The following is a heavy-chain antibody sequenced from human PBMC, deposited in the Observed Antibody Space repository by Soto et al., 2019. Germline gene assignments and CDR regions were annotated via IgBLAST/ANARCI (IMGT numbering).Heavy chain of an antibody. CDR1: GGSISSSSYY. Sequence: SETLSLTCTVSGGSISSSSYYWGWIRQPPGKGLEWIGSIYYSGSTYYNPSLKSRVTISVDTSKNQFSLKLSSVTAADTAVFYFARRTIFGVVIFNFDYWGQGTLVTVSS. CDR3: ARRTIFGVVIFNFDY. D-gene: IGHD3-3*01. J-gene: IGHJ4*02. CDR2: IYYSGST. V-gene: IGHV4-39*01.